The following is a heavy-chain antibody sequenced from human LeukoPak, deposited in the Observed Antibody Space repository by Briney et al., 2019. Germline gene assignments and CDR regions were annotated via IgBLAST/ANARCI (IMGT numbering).Heavy chain of an antibody. Sequence: ASVKVSRKVSRYTLTELAIHWVRQAPGKGLEWMGGFDPEDVETIYAQKFQGRVTMTEDTYTDTAYMELSSLRSEDTAVYYCATYSGYAAYWGQGTLVSVSS. CDR3: ATYSGYAAY. D-gene: IGHD5-12*01. J-gene: IGHJ4*02. CDR2: FDPEDVET. V-gene: IGHV1-24*01. CDR1: RYTLTELA.